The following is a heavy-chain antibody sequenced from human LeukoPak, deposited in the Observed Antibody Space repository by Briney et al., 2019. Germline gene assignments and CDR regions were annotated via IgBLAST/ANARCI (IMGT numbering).Heavy chain of an antibody. CDR1: GGSISSYY. CDR2: IYYSGST. J-gene: IGHJ4*02. CDR3: AREGDASDSSGEFDY. V-gene: IGHV4-59*01. Sequence: SETLSLTCTVSGGSISSYYWRWIRQPPGKGLEWTGYIYYSGSTNYNPSLKSRVTISVDTSKNQFSLKLSSVTAADTAVYYCAREGDASDSSGEFDYWGQGTLVTVSS. D-gene: IGHD3-22*01.